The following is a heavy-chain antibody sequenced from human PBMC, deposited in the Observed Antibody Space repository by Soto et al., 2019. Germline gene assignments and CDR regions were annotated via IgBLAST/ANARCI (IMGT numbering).Heavy chain of an antibody. CDR3: ATIAGTAGRPIDY. CDR2: IYYSGTI. D-gene: IGHD6-13*01. CDR1: GYSISSSNW. Sequence: QVQLQESGPGLVKPSDTLSLTCAVSGYSISSSNWWAWIRQSPGKGLEWIGHIYYSGTIYYDPSLKSRVTMSVDTSKNQYSLKLSSVTAVDTAVYYCATIAGTAGRPIDYWGQGTLVTVSS. V-gene: IGHV4-28*05. J-gene: IGHJ4*02.